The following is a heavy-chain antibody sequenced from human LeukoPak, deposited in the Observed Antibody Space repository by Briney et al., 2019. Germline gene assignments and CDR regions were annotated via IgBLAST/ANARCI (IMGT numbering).Heavy chain of an antibody. CDR2: INHSGST. CDR1: GGSFSGYY. CDR3: ARGGLRRPVGNPLYNWFDP. V-gene: IGHV4-34*01. D-gene: IGHD4-23*01. Sequence: PSETLSLTCAVYGGSFSGYYWSWIRQRPGKGLEWIGEINHSGSTNYNPSLKSRVTISVDTSKNQFSLKLSSVTAADTAVYYCARGGLRRPVGNPLYNWFDPWGQGTLVTVSS. J-gene: IGHJ5*02.